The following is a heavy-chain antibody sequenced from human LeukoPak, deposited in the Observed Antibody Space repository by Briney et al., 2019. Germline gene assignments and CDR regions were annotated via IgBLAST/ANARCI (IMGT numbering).Heavy chain of an antibody. CDR3: ARAKYYDFSSGYMTYYFDS. CDR2: IYHSGST. Sequence: PSGTLSLTCAVSGGSISSSNWWSWVRQPPGKGREWIGEIYHSGSTNYNPSLKSRVTISVDKSKNQFSLKLNSVTAADTALYYCARAKYYDFSSGYMTYYFDSWGQGALLTVSS. CDR1: GGSISSSNW. V-gene: IGHV4-4*02. D-gene: IGHD3-3*01. J-gene: IGHJ4*02.